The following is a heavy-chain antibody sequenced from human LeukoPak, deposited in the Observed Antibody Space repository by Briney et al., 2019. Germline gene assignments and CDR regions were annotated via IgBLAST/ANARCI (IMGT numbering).Heavy chain of an antibody. V-gene: IGHV4-31*03. D-gene: IGHD3-22*01. CDR3: ARDWSVDSSGYYFDL. Sequence: SETLSLTCTVSGGSISSGGYYWSWIRQHPGRGLEWIGYIYYSGSTYYNPSLKSRVTISVDTSKNQFSLKLSSVTAADTAVYYCARDWSVDSSGYYFDLWAVAPWSLSPQ. J-gene: IGHJ2*01. CDR2: IYYSGST. CDR1: GGSISSGGYY.